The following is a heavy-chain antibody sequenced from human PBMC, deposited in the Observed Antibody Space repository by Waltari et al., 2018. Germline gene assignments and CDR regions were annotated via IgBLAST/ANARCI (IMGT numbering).Heavy chain of an antibody. CDR1: GGSFSGYY. J-gene: IGHJ4*02. Sequence: QVQLQQWGAGLLKPSETLSLTCAVYGGSFSGYYWSWIRQPPGKGLEWIGEINHSGSTNYKPSLKSRVTISVDTSKNQFSLKLSSVTAADTAVYYCARGLGYYDSSGYRPFDYWGQGTLVTVSS. V-gene: IGHV4-34*01. CDR2: INHSGST. D-gene: IGHD3-22*01. CDR3: ARGLGYYDSSGYRPFDY.